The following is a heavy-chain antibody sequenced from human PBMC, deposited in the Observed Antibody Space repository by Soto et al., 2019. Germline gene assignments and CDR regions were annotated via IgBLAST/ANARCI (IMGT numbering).Heavy chain of an antibody. CDR3: AREADPLFCSGSTCYGGWFDP. Sequence: SATLSLTCTVSGASSNPYYWSWIRQPPGKGLEWIGYIYDSGDTYYNPSLKSRLTISLDTSKKQFSLKLRSVTATDTAVYYCAREADPLFCSGSTCYGGWFDPWGQGTQVTVSS. CDR1: GASSNPYY. CDR2: IYDSGDT. V-gene: IGHV4-59*01. D-gene: IGHD3-3*01. J-gene: IGHJ5*02.